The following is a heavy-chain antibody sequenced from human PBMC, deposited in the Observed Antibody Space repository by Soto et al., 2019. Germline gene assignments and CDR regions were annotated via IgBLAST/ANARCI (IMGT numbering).Heavy chain of an antibody. CDR1: GGSFSGYY. J-gene: IGHJ4*02. D-gene: IGHD6-19*01. V-gene: IGHV4-34*01. Sequence: SETLSLTCAVSGGSFSGYYWSWIRQPPGKGLEWIGEINHSGSTNYNPSLKSRVTISVDTSTNQFSLKLSSVTAADTAVYYCARRIAVAGKNDYWGQETLVTSPQ. CDR3: ARRIAVAGKNDY. CDR2: INHSGST.